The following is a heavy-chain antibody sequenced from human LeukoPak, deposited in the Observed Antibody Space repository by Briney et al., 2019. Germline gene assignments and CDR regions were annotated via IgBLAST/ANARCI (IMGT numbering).Heavy chain of an antibody. V-gene: IGHV3-30*18. CDR2: ISYDGSNK. Sequence: GRSLRLSCAASGFTFSSYGMHWVRQAPGKGLEWVAVISYDGSNKYYADSVKGRFTISRDNSKNTLYLQMNSLRAEDTAVYSCAKGLGQWLVMFDSWGQGTLVTVSS. D-gene: IGHD6-19*01. CDR1: GFTFSSYG. J-gene: IGHJ4*02. CDR3: AKGLGQWLVMFDS.